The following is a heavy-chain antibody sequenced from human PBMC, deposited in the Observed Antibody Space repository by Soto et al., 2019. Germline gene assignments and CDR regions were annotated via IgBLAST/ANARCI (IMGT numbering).Heavy chain of an antibody. CDR3: ARLVKLSSGGHPPDY. Sequence: QVQLVQSGAEVKKPGASVKVSCKASGYSFTSYGISWVRQAPGQGLEWRGWISASNGNTNYALKLQGRVTMTTDTSTNTAYMELRSLRSDDTAVYYCARLVKLSSGGHPPDYWGQGTLIAVAS. V-gene: IGHV1-18*01. D-gene: IGHD6-19*01. J-gene: IGHJ4*02. CDR2: ISASNGNT. CDR1: GYSFTSYG.